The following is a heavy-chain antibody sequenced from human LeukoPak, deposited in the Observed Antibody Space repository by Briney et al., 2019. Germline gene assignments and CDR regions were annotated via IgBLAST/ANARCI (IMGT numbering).Heavy chain of an antibody. D-gene: IGHD3-10*01. V-gene: IGHV4-34*01. J-gene: IGHJ4*02. CDR3: ARLMVRGVRMLDY. Sequence: SETLSLTCAVYGGSFSGYYWSWIRQPPGKGLEWIGEINHSGSTNYNPSLKSRVTISVDTSKNQFSLKLSSVTAADTAVYYCARLMVRGVRMLDYWGQGTLVTVSS. CDR1: GGSFSGYY. CDR2: INHSGST.